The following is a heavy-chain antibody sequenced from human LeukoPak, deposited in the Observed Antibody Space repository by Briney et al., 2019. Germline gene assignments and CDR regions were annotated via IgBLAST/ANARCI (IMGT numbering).Heavy chain of an antibody. J-gene: IGHJ4*02. CDR1: GVSLSSGDYY. Sequence: SETLSLTCTVSGVSLSSGDYYWSWVRQSPGKVLEWIGYIYHTGSTYYNPSLKNRVTKAVDTSKNQFSLKLTSVTAADTAVYYCARTRYYYESSGYFSYYFDSWGQGTLVIVSS. CDR3: ARTRYYYESSGYFSYYFDS. D-gene: IGHD3-22*01. CDR2: IYHTGST. V-gene: IGHV4-30-4*01.